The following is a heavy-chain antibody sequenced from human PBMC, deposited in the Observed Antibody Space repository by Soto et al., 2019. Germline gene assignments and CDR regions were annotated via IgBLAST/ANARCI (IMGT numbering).Heavy chain of an antibody. D-gene: IGHD6-13*01. V-gene: IGHV3-23*01. CDR1: GFPFNTKS. Sequence: DVQLLESGGGLVQPGGSLRLSCTASGFPFNTKSMTWVRQAPGKGLEWVSALTATSGRPYYADSVKGRFTISRDNSKNTLYLQMNNLGAEDTAFSYCAKDLRGPEAGTWYLDLWGCGTLVTVSS. CDR3: AKDLRGPEAGTWYLDL. CDR2: LTATSGRP. J-gene: IGHJ2*01.